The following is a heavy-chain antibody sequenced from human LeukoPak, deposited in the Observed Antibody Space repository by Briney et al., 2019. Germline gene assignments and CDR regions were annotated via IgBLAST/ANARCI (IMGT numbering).Heavy chain of an antibody. CDR3: ARGHAVVVVAATGGGFDY. D-gene: IGHD2-15*01. V-gene: IGHV3-21*01. CDR1: GFTFSSYS. Sequence: PGGSLRLSCAASGFTFSSYSMNWVRQAPGKGLKWVSSISSSSSYIYYADSVKGRFTISRDNAKNSLYLQMNSLRAEDTAVYYCARGHAVVVVAATGGGFDYWGQGTLVTVSS. CDR2: ISSSSSYI. J-gene: IGHJ4*02.